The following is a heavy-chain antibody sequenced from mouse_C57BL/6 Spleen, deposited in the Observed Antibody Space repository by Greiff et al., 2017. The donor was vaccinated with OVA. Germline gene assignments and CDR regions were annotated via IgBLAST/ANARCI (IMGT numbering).Heavy chain of an antibody. CDR1: GYAFTNYL. CDR2: INPGSGGT. V-gene: IGHV1-54*01. J-gene: IGHJ4*01. CDR3: ARSGLGDAMDY. Sequence: VKLQESGAELVRPGTSVKVSCKASGYAFTNYLIEWVKQRPGQGLEWIGVINPGSGGTNYNEKFKGKATLTADKSSSTAYMQLSSLTSEDSAVYFCARSGLGDAMDYWGQGTSVTVS. D-gene: IGHD3-3*01.